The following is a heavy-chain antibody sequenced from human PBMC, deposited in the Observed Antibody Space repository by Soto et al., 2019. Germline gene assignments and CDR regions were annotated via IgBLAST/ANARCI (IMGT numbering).Heavy chain of an antibody. V-gene: IGHV2-26*01. D-gene: IGHD6-6*01. CDR1: GFSLSNARMG. CDR2: IFSNDEK. CDR3: ARIDYSSSGDDYYYYMDV. J-gene: IGHJ6*03. Sequence: SGPTLVNPTETLTLTCTASGFSLSNARMGVSWIRQPPGKALEWLAHIFSNDEKSYSTSLKSRLTISKDTSKSQVVLTMTNMDPVDTATYYCARIDYSSSGDDYYYYMDVWGKGTTVTVSS.